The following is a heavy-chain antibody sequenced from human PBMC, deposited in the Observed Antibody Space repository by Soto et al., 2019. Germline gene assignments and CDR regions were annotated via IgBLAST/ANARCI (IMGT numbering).Heavy chain of an antibody. J-gene: IGHJ5*02. CDR3: ARESVSCSGRRCNGLGFEP. D-gene: IGHD2-15*01. CDR2: IDSTRSVI. Sequence: GSLRLSCAASGFTFPTYSFNWVRQAPVKGLDWVASIDSTRSVIYYADSVKGRFTISRDNAKNSLYLQMNSLRDEDTAVYYCARESVSCSGRRCNGLGFEPWGQGTLVTVSS. CDR1: GFTFPTYS. V-gene: IGHV3-48*02.